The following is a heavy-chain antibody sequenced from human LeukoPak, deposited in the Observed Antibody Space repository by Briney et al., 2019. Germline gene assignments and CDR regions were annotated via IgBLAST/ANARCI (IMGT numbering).Heavy chain of an antibody. CDR3: AKDHYGSGMLYYMDV. V-gene: IGHV3-23*01. CDR1: GFTFSSYA. J-gene: IGHJ6*03. D-gene: IGHD3-10*01. CDR2: ISGSGGST. Sequence: GGYLRLSCAASGFTFSSYAMSWVRQAPGKGLEWVSAISGSGGSTYYADSVKGRFTISRDNSKNTLYLQMNSLRAEDTAVYYCAKDHYGSGMLYYMDVWGKGTTVTISS.